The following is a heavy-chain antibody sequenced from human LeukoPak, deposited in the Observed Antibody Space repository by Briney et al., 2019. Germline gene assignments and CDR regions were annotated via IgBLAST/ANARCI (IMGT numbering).Heavy chain of an antibody. V-gene: IGHV3-23*01. D-gene: IGHD3-9*01. Sequence: GGSLRLSCAASGLTFSDYSMTWVRQAPGKGLFWVSGISAGGGSTYYADSVKGRFSISRDNSRNTLYLQMNSLRAEDTALYYCARGDYDILTAFSGWGQGTLVTVSS. CDR1: GLTFSDYS. CDR3: ARGDYDILTAFSG. J-gene: IGHJ4*02. CDR2: ISAGGGST.